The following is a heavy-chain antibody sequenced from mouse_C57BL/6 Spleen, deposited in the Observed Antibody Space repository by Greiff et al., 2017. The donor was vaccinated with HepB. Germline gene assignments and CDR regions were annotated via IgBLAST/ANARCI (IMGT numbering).Heavy chain of an antibody. CDR2: ISSGSSTI. V-gene: IGHV5-17*01. J-gene: IGHJ2*01. CDR3: ARTTTVVEDFDY. CDR1: GFTFSDYG. Sequence: DVKLVESGGGLVKPGGSLKLSCAASGFTFSDYGMHWVRQAPEKGLEWVAYISSGSSTIYYADTVKGRFTISRDNAKNTLFLQMTSLRSEDTAMYYCARTTTVVEDFDYWGQGTTLTVSS. D-gene: IGHD1-1*01.